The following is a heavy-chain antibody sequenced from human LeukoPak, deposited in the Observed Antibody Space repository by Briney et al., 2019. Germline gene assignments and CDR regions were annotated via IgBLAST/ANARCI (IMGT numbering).Heavy chain of an antibody. CDR3: ARYLQSRVDSNWFDP. D-gene: IGHD5-12*01. J-gene: IGHJ5*02. V-gene: IGHV1-18*01. CDR1: GYTFTSYG. CDR2: ISAYNGNT. Sequence: GAPVKVSCKASGYTFTSYGISWVRQAPGQGLEWMGWISAYNGNTNYAQKLQGRVTMTTDTSTSTAYMELRSLRSDDTAVYYCARYLQSRVDSNWFDPWGQGTLVTVSS.